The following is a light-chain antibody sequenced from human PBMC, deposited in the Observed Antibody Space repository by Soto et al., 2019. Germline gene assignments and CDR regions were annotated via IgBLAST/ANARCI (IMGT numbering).Light chain of an antibody. CDR3: QRYISVPFT. V-gene: IGKV1-27*01. CDR2: GAS. CDR1: QDISNY. Sequence: DIQVTQSPSSVSASVGDRVTITCRASQDISNYLAWYQQKPGKVPKLLIYGASTLQSGVPSRFSGSGSGTDFTLTISSLQPEDVATYYCQRYISVPFTFGPGTSVDIK. J-gene: IGKJ3*01.